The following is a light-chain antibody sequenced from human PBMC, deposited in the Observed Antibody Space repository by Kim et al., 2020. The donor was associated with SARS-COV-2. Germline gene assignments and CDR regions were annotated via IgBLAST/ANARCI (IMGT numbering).Light chain of an antibody. CDR2: LNSDGSH. CDR3: QTWGTGIVI. CDR1: SGHTTYA. J-gene: IGLJ2*01. V-gene: IGLV4-69*01. Sequence: QLVLTQSPSASASLGASVKVTCTLDSGHTTYAIAWHQQQPGKGPRYLMKLNSDGSHDKGDGIPDRFSGSSSGAERYLTISSLQSEDEADYYCQTWGTGIVIFGGGTKVTVL.